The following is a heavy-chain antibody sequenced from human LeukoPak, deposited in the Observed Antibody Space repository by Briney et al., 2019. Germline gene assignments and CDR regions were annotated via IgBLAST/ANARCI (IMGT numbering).Heavy chain of an antibody. CDR3: ARDLPGDMRDAFDI. J-gene: IGHJ3*02. CDR1: GGSISGYY. V-gene: IGHV4-59*06. CDR2: IYNSGTT. D-gene: IGHD3-9*01. Sequence: SETLSLTCTVSGGSISGYYWSWIRQPPGKGLEWIGYIYNSGTTYYNPSLKSRVTISVDTSKNQFSLKLTSVTAADTAVYFCARDLPGDMRDAFDIWGQGTMVTVSS.